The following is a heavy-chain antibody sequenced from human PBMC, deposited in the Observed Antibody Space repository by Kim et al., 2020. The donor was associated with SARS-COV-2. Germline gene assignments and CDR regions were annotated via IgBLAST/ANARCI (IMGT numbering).Heavy chain of an antibody. CDR2: ISAYNGNT. J-gene: IGHJ4*02. CDR3: ALYSGYEHPGIFDY. Sequence: ASVKVSCKASGYTFTNYGIDWVRQAPGQGLEWMGWISAYNGNTNYAQKLQGRVTMTTDTSTSTAYMELRSLRSDDTAVYYCALYSGYEHPGIFDYWGQGTLVTVSS. V-gene: IGHV1-18*01. CDR1: GYTFTNYG. D-gene: IGHD5-12*01.